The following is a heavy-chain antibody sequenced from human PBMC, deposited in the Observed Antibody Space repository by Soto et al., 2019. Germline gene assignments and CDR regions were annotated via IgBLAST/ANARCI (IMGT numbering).Heavy chain of an antibody. J-gene: IGHJ4*02. CDR2: INPSGGST. D-gene: IGHD5-12*01. CDR3: ARDLVPGYTGFSDY. CDR1: GYTFTSYY. Sequence: GASVKVSCKASGYTFTSYYMHWVRQAPGQGLEWMGIINPSGGSTSYAQKFQGRVTMTTDTSTSTAYMELRSLTSDDTAVYYCARDLVPGYTGFSDYWGQGTLVTVSS. V-gene: IGHV1-46*01.